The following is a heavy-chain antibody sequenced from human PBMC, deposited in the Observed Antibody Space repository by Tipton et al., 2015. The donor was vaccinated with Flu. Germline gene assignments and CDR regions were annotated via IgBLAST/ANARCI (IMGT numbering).Heavy chain of an antibody. CDR2: IYPGDSDT. J-gene: IGHJ4*02. CDR3: VGALGYCSSTSCFDY. V-gene: IGHV5-51*03. CDR1: GYSFTNYW. D-gene: IGHD2-2*01. Sequence: QLVQSGAEVKKPGESLKISCKGSGYSFTNYWIGWVRQMPGKGLEWMGIIYPGDSDTRYSPSFQGQVTISADKSISTAYLQWSSLKASGTAMYYCVGALGYCSSTSCFDYWGQGTLVTVSS.